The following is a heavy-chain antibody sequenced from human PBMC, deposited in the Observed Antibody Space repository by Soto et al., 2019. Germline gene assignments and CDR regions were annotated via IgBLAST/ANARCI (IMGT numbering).Heavy chain of an antibody. V-gene: IGHV1-18*01. CDR1: GYTFTSYG. D-gene: IGHD3-9*01. J-gene: IGHJ4*02. CDR2: ISAYNGNT. Sequence: GASVKVSCKASGYTFTSYGISWVRQAPGQGLEWMGWISAYNGNTNYAQKLQGRVTMTTDTSTSTAYMELRSLRSDDTAVYYCARDGDYDILTGQFDYWGQGTLVTVSS. CDR3: ARDGDYDILTGQFDY.